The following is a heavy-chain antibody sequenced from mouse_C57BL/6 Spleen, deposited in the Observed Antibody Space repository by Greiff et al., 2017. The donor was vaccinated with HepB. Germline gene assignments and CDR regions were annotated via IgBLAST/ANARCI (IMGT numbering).Heavy chain of an antibody. J-gene: IGHJ3*01. D-gene: IGHD4-1*01. V-gene: IGHV5-9-1*02. Sequence: EVKLVESGEGLVKPGGSLKLSCAASGFTFSSYSMSWVRQTPGKRLEWVAYISSGGDYIYYADTVKGRFTISRDNARNTLYLQMSSLKSEDAAMYYCTRESGGTGTFAYWGQGTLVTVSA. CDR1: GFTFSSYS. CDR2: ISSGGDYI. CDR3: TRESGGTGTFAY.